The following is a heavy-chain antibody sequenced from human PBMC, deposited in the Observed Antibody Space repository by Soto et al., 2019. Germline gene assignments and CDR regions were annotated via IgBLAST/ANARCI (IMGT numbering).Heavy chain of an antibody. V-gene: IGHV1-69*01. D-gene: IGHD1-26*01. CDR2: IIPIFGTA. J-gene: IGHJ4*02. CDR3: ARDLLVQWELLL. Sequence: QAPGQGLEWMGGIIPIFGTANYAQKFQGRVTITADESTSTAYMELSSLRSEDTAVYYCARDLLVQWELLLWGQGTLVTVSS.